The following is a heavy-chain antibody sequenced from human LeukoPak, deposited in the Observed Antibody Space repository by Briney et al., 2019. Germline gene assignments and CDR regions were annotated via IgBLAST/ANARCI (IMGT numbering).Heavy chain of an antibody. CDR1: GGSISSYY. Sequence: SETLSLTCTVSGGSISSYYWSWIRQPPGKGLEWIGYIYTSGSTNYNPSLKSRVTISVDTSKNQFSLKLSPVTAADTAVYYCAKGNQVYFDYWGQGTLVTVSS. D-gene: IGHD1-14*01. J-gene: IGHJ4*02. CDR2: IYTSGST. V-gene: IGHV4-4*09. CDR3: AKGNQVYFDY.